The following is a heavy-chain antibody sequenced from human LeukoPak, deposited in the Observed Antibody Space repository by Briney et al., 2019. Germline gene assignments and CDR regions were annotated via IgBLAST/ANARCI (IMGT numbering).Heavy chain of an antibody. CDR3: AKESNYDFWSGYYNY. CDR1: GFTFRNYA. D-gene: IGHD3-3*01. J-gene: IGHJ4*02. V-gene: IGHV3-23*01. CDR2: VRGSGGST. Sequence: GGSLRLSCAASGFTFRNYAMSWVRQAPGKGLEWVSGVRGSGGSTYYADSVKGRFTISRDNSKNTLYPQMNSLRAEDTAVYYCAKESNYDFWSGYYNYWGQGTLVTVSS.